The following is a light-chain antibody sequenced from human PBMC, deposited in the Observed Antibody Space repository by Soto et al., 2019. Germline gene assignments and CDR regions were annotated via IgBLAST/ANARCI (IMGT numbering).Light chain of an antibody. V-gene: IGKV1-5*03. Sequence: DTQMTQSPSTLSASVGDRVTITCRASQSISNWLAWYQQRPGRAPKLLIYKASNLQSGVPSRFSSSGSGTEFTLTINSLEPDDCAIYYCQPYNTFLPPFGQETKVEFK. CDR3: QPYNTFLPP. CDR2: KAS. J-gene: IGKJ1*01. CDR1: QSISNW.